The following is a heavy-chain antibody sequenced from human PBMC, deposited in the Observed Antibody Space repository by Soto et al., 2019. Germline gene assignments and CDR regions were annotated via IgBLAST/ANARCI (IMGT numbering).Heavy chain of an antibody. CDR1: GGTFSSYT. J-gene: IGHJ4*02. V-gene: IGHV1-69*02. CDR2: IIPILGIA. Sequence: QVQLVQSGAEVKKPGSSVKVSCKASGGTFSSYTISWVRQAPGQGLEWMGRIIPILGIANYAQKFQGRVTITADKSTSTAYMELSSLRSEDTAVYYCARAHRLWEADYWGQGTLVPVSS. CDR3: ARAHRLWEADY. D-gene: IGHD3-10*01.